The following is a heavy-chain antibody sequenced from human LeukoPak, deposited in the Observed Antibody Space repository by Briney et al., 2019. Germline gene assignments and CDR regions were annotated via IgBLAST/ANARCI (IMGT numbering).Heavy chain of an antibody. CDR2: IYYSGST. Sequence: SETLSLTCTVSGGSVSSGSYYWSWIRQPPGKGLEWIGYIYYSGSTNYNPSLKSRVTISVDTSKNQFSLKLSSVTAADTAVYYCARGRYDFWSGYILDYWGQGTLVTVSS. V-gene: IGHV4-61*01. J-gene: IGHJ4*02. D-gene: IGHD3-3*01. CDR1: GGSVSSGSYY. CDR3: ARGRYDFWSGYILDY.